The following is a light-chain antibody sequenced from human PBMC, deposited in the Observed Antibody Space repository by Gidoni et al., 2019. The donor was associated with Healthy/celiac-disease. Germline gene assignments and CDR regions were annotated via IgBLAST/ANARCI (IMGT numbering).Light chain of an antibody. CDR3: QQYGSSPGT. CDR1: QCVSSSY. V-gene: IGKV3-20*01. J-gene: IGKJ1*01. CDR2: GEF. Sequence: IVLTQSPGSLSLSPGERATLSCRASQCVSSSYLAWYQQKHGQAPRLLIYGEFRRATGIPDRVSGSGSGPDFTLTISRLGPEDLAVYYCQQYGSSPGTFGQXTKVEIK.